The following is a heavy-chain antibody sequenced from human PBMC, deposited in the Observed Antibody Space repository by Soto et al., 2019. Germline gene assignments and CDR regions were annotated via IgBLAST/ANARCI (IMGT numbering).Heavy chain of an antibody. D-gene: IGHD2-8*01. Sequence: QVQLVQSGGEVKKPGASVKVSCKASGYTFSNFGLSWVRQAPGQGLELMGWISPYNGNTNYAKKLQGRLTMTTDTSASTAYMELRSLRYADTAVYYCARDRLGVSVTGGGFDSWGQGTLVTVSS. CDR1: GYTFSNFG. J-gene: IGHJ4*02. CDR3: ARDRLGVSVTGGGFDS. V-gene: IGHV1-18*01. CDR2: ISPYNGNT.